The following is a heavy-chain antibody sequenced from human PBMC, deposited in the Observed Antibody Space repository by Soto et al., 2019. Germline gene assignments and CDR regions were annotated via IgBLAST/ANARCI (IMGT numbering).Heavy chain of an antibody. Sequence: EVQLLESGGGLVQPGGSLRVSCAASGFMFSSYAMTWVRQAPGKGLEWVSAISDSGGTTYYADSVKGRFTISRDNPNSTVFLQMNGLRAEDTAVYYCAKLDSGDDPDLGEFDYWGQGTLVTVSS. V-gene: IGHV3-23*01. D-gene: IGHD4-17*01. J-gene: IGHJ4*02. CDR1: GFMFSSYA. CDR3: AKLDSGDDPDLGEFDY. CDR2: ISDSGGTT.